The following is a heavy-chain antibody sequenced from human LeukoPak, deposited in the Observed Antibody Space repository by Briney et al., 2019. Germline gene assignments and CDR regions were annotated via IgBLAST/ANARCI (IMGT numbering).Heavy chain of an antibody. J-gene: IGHJ6*04. CDR2: INAGNGNT. CDR3: ARADLVRNYYGMDV. Sequence: ASVKVSCKASGYTFTSYAMHWVRQAPGQRLEWMGWINAGNGNTKYSQKFQGRVTITRDTSASTAYMELSSLRSEDTAVYYCARADLVRNYYGMDVWGKGTRSPSPQ. D-gene: IGHD4-23*01. V-gene: IGHV1-3*01. CDR1: GYTFTSYA.